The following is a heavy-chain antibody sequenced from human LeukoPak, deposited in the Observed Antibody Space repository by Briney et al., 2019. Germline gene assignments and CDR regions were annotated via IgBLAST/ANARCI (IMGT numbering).Heavy chain of an antibody. Sequence: GGSLRLSCAASGFDFSDAWMTWVRQAPGKGPEYIARIKGINAGGTTDYAAPVKGRFTISRDDSKNTLYLGMNSLEVEDTAVYYCVTPPNWGQGTLVTVSS. CDR2: IKGINAGGTT. V-gene: IGHV3-15*01. CDR3: VTPPN. CDR1: GFDFSDAW. J-gene: IGHJ4*02.